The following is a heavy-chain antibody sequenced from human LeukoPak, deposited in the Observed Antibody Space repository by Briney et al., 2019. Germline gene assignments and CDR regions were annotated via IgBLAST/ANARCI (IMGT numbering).Heavy chain of an antibody. D-gene: IGHD3-9*01. J-gene: IGHJ4*02. CDR1: GYSISSGYY. Sequence: SETLSLTCAVSGYSISSGYYWGWIRQPPGKGLEWIGSIYHSGSTYYNPSLKSRVTIPVDTSKNQFSLKLSSVTAADAAVYYCARDSIEDYDIMTGYFDYRGQGTLVTVSS. CDR3: ARDSIEDYDIMTGYFDY. V-gene: IGHV4-38-2*02. CDR2: IYHSGST.